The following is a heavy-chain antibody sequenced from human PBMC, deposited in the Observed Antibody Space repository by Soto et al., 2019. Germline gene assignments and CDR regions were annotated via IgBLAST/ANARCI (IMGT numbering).Heavy chain of an antibody. CDR2: IYPANSDT. CDR1: GDTFVSYC. V-gene: IGHV5-51*01. Sequence: LKICNKAAGDTFVSYCIGWMRQIPGKGLEWVGIIYPANSDTRYNPSFQGHVTVSADKSTTTAYLQWSSLKASDTAMYYCARGPTPLFDHWGQGTLVTGSS. CDR3: ARGPTPLFDH. D-gene: IGHD2-15*01. J-gene: IGHJ4*02.